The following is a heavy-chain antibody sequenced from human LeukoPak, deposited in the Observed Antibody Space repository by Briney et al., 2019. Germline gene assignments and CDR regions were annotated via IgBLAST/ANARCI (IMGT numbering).Heavy chain of an antibody. CDR3: ARRTTVATHYAFDI. CDR1: GGSISSGGYY. J-gene: IGHJ3*02. V-gene: IGHV4-31*03. CDR2: IYYSGST. D-gene: IGHD4-23*01. Sequence: PSETPSLTCTVSGGSISSGGYYWSWIRQHPGKGLEWIGYIYYSGSTYYNPSLKSRVTISVDTSKNQFSLKLSSVTAADTAVYYCARRTTVATHYAFDIWGQGTMVTVSS.